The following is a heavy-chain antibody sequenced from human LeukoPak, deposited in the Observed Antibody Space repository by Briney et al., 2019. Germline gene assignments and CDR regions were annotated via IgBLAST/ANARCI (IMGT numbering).Heavy chain of an antibody. D-gene: IGHD3-10*01. CDR2: IDPSDSYT. Sequence: GASLKISCQGSGYIFTSYWIRWVRQLPGKGVEWMGRIDPSDSYTNYSPSFEGHVTISADKSINTAYLQLSSLQASDTAMYYCARHDGIGAQIAYWGPGTLVTVSS. V-gene: IGHV5-10-1*01. CDR3: ARHDGIGAQIAY. CDR1: GYIFTSYW. J-gene: IGHJ4*02.